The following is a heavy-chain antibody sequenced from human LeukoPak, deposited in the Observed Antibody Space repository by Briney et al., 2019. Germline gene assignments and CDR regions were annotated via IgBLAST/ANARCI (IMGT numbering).Heavy chain of an antibody. Sequence: SETLSLTCTVSGGSISSYYWSWIRQPPGKGLEWIGYIYYSGSTNYNPSPKSRVTISVDTSKNQFSLKLSSVTAADTAVYYCARADSYSSGWYGGLDYWGQGTLVTVSS. V-gene: IGHV4-59*01. CDR1: GGSISSYY. J-gene: IGHJ4*02. CDR2: IYYSGST. CDR3: ARADSYSSGWYGGLDY. D-gene: IGHD6-19*01.